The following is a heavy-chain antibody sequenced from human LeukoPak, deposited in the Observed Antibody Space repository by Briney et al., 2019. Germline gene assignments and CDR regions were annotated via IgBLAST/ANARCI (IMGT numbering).Heavy chain of an antibody. CDR2: IYHTGST. V-gene: IGHV4-4*02. CDR3: ARGMWFDTLFSAFDV. Sequence: SETLSLTCSVSGDSISSRNWWTWVRQTPEKGLEWIGEIYHTGSTNYNPSVESRVTISIDKSKNQFSLILNSVTAADTALYYCARGMWFDTLFSAFDVWGQGTMVSVSS. J-gene: IGHJ3*01. CDR1: GDSISSRNW. D-gene: IGHD3-10*01.